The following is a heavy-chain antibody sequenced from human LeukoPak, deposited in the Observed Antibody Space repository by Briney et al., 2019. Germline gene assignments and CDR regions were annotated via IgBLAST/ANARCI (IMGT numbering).Heavy chain of an antibody. V-gene: IGHV3-33*01. CDR3: ATVRGSSGTYYIDY. CDR2: IWYDGSNK. CDR1: GYTFSNYG. Sequence: SCKASGYTFSNYGMHWVRQAPGKGLEWVAIIWYDGSNKYYADSVKGRFTISRDNSKNTLYLQMNSLRVEDTAIYYCATVRGSSGTYYIDYWGQGTLVTVSS. D-gene: IGHD3-10*01. J-gene: IGHJ4*02.